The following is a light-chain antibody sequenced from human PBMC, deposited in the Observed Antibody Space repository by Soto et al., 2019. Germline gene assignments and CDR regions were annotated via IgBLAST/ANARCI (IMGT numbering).Light chain of an antibody. CDR3: QQSFSKPWT. CDR2: TAS. CDR1: QNIIKS. J-gene: IGKJ1*01. V-gene: IGKV1-39*01. Sequence: DIQMTQSPSSLSASVGDKITITCRASQNIIKSLNWYQQKPGQAPKLLINTASGLQSEVPSRFSGSGSGTDFILTISSLQPEDFATYFCQQSFSKPWTFGQGTKVDIK.